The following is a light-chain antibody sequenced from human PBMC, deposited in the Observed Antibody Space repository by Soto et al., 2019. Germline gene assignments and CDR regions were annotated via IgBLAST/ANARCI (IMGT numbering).Light chain of an antibody. CDR1: SSDVGGYNY. CDR2: EVS. Sequence: QSVLTQPASASRFPGQSVTITCTGTSSDVGGYNYVSWYQQHPGKAPKLMIYEVSKRPSGVPDRFSGSKSGNTAYLTVSGLQAEDEADYYCSSYAGSNNFPYLFGTGTKVTVL. CDR3: SSYAGSNNFPYL. J-gene: IGLJ1*01. V-gene: IGLV2-8*02.